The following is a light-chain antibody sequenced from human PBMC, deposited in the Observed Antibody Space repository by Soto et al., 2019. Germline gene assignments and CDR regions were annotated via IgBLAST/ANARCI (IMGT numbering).Light chain of an antibody. J-gene: IGKJ1*01. CDR2: GAS. Sequence: EIVMTQSPATLSVSPGERATLSCRASQSVSNNLAWYQKKPGQAPRLLIYGASTRATGIPARFSGGGSGTEFTLTISSLQSEDCAVYYCQQYNNWWTVGQGTRVEIK. CDR1: QSVSNN. V-gene: IGKV3-15*01. CDR3: QQYNNWWT.